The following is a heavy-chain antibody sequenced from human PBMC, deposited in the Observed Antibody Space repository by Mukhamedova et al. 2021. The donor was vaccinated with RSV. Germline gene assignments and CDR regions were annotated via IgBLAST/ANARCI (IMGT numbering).Heavy chain of an antibody. CDR3: ARVGHDNSRNYYYYYMDV. D-gene: IGHD3-22*01. J-gene: IGHJ6*03. V-gene: IGHV4-4*07. Sequence: SGTTNYSPSLKSRVTMSVDTSKNQFSLDLSSVTAADTAVYYCARVGHDNSRNYYYYYMDVSGKWTTVTVSS. CDR2: SGTT.